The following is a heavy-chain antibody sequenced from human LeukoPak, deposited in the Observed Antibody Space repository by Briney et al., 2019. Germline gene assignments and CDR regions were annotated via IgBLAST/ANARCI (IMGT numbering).Heavy chain of an antibody. Sequence: SETLSLTCTVSGGSIRSYYWNWVRQPPGKGLEWIGYIYYSGSTNYNPSLKSRVTISVDTSKNQFSLKLSSVTAADTAVYYCARAIVSFPYYFDYWGQGTLVTVSS. CDR2: IYYSGST. CDR1: GGSIRSYY. CDR3: ARAIVSFPYYFDY. J-gene: IGHJ4*02. V-gene: IGHV4-59*01. D-gene: IGHD5/OR15-5a*01.